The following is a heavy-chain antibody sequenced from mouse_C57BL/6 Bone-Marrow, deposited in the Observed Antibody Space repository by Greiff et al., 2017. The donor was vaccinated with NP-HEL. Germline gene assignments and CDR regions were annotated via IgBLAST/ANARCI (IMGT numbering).Heavy chain of an antibody. V-gene: IGHV14-4*01. J-gene: IGHJ3*01. Sequence: EVQLQQSGAELVRPGASVKLSCTASGFNIKDDYMHWVKQRPEQGLEWIGWIDPENGDTEYASKFQGKATITADTSSNTAYLQLSSLTSADTAVYYCTLDSSGFFFAYWGQGTLVTVSA. CDR3: TLDSSGFFFAY. CDR1: GFNIKDDY. CDR2: IDPENGDT. D-gene: IGHD3-2*02.